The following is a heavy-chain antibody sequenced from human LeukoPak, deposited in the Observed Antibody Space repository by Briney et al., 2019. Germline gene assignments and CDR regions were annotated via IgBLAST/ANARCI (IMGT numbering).Heavy chain of an antibody. V-gene: IGHV3-21*01. CDR1: GFTFSSYS. CDR2: ISSSSSYI. CDR3: ARDVSRGYTQVNY. D-gene: IGHD2-15*01. Sequence: GGSLRLSCAASGFTFSSYSMNWVRQAPGKGLEWVSSISSSSSYIYYADSVKGRFTISRDNAKNSLYLQMNSLRAEDTAVYYCARDVSRGYTQVNYWGQGTLVTVSS. J-gene: IGHJ4*02.